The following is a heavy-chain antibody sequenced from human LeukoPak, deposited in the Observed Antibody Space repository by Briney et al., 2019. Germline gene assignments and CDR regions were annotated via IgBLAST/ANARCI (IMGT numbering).Heavy chain of an antibody. CDR3: SKDAQRGFDHSNSLQY. V-gene: IGHV3-33*03. D-gene: IGHD4-11*01. CDR1: GFTFSHYG. J-gene: IGHJ4*02. CDR2: IWSDXTNQ. Sequence: GGSLRLSCAASGFTFSHYGFXXXXXXPXXXXXXXXXIWSDXTNQFYADSVKGRFTXSRDSSXXXVYLEMHSLRTEDPALFYCSKDAQRGFDHSNSLQYWGPGTLVTVSS.